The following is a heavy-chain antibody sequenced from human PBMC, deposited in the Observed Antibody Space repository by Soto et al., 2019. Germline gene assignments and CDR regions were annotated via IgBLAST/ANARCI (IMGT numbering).Heavy chain of an antibody. CDR1: GGSISSGGYY. CDR3: ARVGRVSYYYYYMDV. Sequence: QVQLQESGPGLVKPSQTLSLTCTVSGGSISSGGYYWSWIRQHPGKGLEWIGYIYYSGSTYYNPSLKSRVTISVDTSKNPFSLKLSSVTAADTAVYYCARVGRVSYYYYYMDVWGKGTMVTVSS. J-gene: IGHJ6*03. CDR2: IYYSGST. V-gene: IGHV4-31*03. D-gene: IGHD3-10*01.